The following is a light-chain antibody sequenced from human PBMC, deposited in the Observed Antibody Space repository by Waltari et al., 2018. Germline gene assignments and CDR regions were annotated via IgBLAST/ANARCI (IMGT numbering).Light chain of an antibody. CDR3: QQSYNTPWT. Sequence: DIQMTQSPSSLAASVGDRGTITCRASRTASDFLNWYQQKPGSAPKLLIYAASTLQSGVPSRFKGSGSGTDFTLTLNSLQPEDFATYYCQQSYNTPWTFGQGTRVEIK. CDR1: RTASDF. CDR2: AAS. V-gene: IGKV1-39*01. J-gene: IGKJ1*01.